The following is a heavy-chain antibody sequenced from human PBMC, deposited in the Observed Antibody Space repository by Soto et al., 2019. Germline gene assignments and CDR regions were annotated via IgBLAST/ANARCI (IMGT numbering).Heavy chain of an antibody. CDR2: IYHTGNA. J-gene: IGHJ5*02. CDR1: GDSISNSRFY. CDR3: ARDYFDSSDYTTNWFDP. Sequence: SETLSLTCSVSGDSISNSRFYWAWIRQPPGEGLEWIGSIYHTGNAYYNPSLKSRVTIFVDTSKNQFSLKLTSVTAADTALYYCARDYFDSSDYTTNWFDPWGQGALVTVSS. V-gene: IGHV4-39*01. D-gene: IGHD3-22*01.